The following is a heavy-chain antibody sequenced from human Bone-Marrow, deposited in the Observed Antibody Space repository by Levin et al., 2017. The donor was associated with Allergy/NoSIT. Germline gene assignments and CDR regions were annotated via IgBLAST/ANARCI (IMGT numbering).Heavy chain of an antibody. V-gene: IGHV3-53*01. D-gene: IGHD1-7*01. CDR3: ARGITGRTTRVYYYYYYMDV. CDR1: GFTVSSHY. CDR2: IYSGGST. Sequence: GESLKISCAASGFTVSSHYMSWVRQAPGKGLEWVSVIYSGGSTYYADSVKGRFTISRDNSKNTLYLQMNSLRAEDTAVYYCARGITGRTTRVYYYYYYMDVWGKGTTVTVSS. J-gene: IGHJ6*03.